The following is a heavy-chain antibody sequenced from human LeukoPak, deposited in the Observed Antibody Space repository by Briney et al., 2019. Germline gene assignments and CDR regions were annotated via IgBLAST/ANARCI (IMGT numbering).Heavy chain of an antibody. CDR1: GYTFTDYY. D-gene: IGHD6-13*01. V-gene: IGHV1-2*06. J-gene: IGHJ4*02. CDR3: ARGNARSWYFLY. Sequence: ASVKVSCKASGYTFTDYYMHWVRQAPGQGGEGMGRVNPNSGVANYAQRFQGRVTMTRDTSISTAYMELSRLTSDDTAIYYCARGNARSWYFLYWGQGTLVTVSS. CDR2: VNPNSGVA.